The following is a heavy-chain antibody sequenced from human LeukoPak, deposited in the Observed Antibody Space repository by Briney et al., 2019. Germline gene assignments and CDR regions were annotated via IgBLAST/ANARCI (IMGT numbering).Heavy chain of an antibody. Sequence: GGSLRLSCAASGFTFSSYWMNWVRQAPGKGLVWVSRIASDGSSTTYADSVKGRFTISRDNSKNTLYLQMNSLRAEDTAVYYCAKKPTYSYDSSGSYYFDHWGQGTLVTVSS. D-gene: IGHD3-22*01. J-gene: IGHJ4*02. CDR3: AKKPTYSYDSSGSYYFDH. CDR1: GFTFSSYW. V-gene: IGHV3-74*01. CDR2: IASDGSST.